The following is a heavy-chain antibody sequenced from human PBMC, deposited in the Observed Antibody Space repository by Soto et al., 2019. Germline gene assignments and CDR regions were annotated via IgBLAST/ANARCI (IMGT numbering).Heavy chain of an antibody. V-gene: IGHV4-61*01. CDR3: AMIRVATYMICCFNS. D-gene: IGHD3-16*01. CDR1: GDSVTSGNYY. CDR2: IYYSGST. Sequence: SETLSLTCTVSGDSVTSGNYYWSWIRQPPGKGLEWIGHIYYSGSTNYSPPLKSRVTISLDTSNNQFSLNVTSVTAAETAVDSCAMIRVATYMICCFNSWDKRTMVTASS. J-gene: IGHJ5*01.